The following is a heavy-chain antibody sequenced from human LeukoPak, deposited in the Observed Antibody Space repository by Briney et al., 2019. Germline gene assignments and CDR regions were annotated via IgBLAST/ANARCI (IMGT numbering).Heavy chain of an antibody. D-gene: IGHD3-22*01. CDR1: GFTFSSYA. V-gene: IGHV3-23*01. CDR2: ISTSGRT. Sequence: GGSLRLSCADSGFTFSSYAMSWVRHAPGKGLEWVSLISTSGRTHYADSVQGRFTISRDNSKNTLSLHMNSLRAEDTAVYYCARDLDSSGYYHVVDSWGQGALVTVSS. CDR3: ARDLDSSGYYHVVDS. J-gene: IGHJ4*02.